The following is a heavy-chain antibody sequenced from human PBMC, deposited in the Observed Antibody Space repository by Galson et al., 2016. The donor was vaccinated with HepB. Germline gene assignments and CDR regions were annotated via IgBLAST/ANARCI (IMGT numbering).Heavy chain of an antibody. J-gene: IGHJ4*02. V-gene: IGHV1-18*01. Sequence: SVKVSCKASDYILTSLGITWVRQAPGQGLEWMGWITGYNGNTKYSQKLQGRVTMTIETSTSTAYMELRSLRYDDTAVYYCASSIAVAGEDYWGQGTLVTVSS. CDR2: ITGYNGNT. D-gene: IGHD6-19*01. CDR1: DYILTSLG. CDR3: ASSIAVAGEDY.